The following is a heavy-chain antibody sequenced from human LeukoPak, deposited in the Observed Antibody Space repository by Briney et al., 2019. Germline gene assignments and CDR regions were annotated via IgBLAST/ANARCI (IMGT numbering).Heavy chain of an antibody. V-gene: IGHV3-23*01. CDR2: INGSGGET. CDR1: RFTFSNYA. D-gene: IGHD2-15*01. J-gene: IGHJ5*02. Sequence: GGSLRLSCAASRFTFSNYAMNWVRQAPGKGLEWVSDINGSGGETYYADSVKGRFTISRDNSKNTLYLQMNSLRAEDTAVYYCAKTGAVAQMGCSGGSYYLDWFGPWGQGALVTVGS. CDR3: AKTGAVAQMGCSGGSYYLDWFGP.